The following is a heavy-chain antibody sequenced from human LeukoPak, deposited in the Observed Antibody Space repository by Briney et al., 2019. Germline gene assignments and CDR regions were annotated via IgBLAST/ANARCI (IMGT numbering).Heavy chain of an antibody. D-gene: IGHD5-12*01. CDR1: GGSISSSY. J-gene: IGHJ4*02. Sequence: SETLSLTCTVSGGSISSSYWSWIRQPPGKGLEWIGYIYYSGSTSYNPCLKSRVTISVDTSKNQFSLRLSSVTAADTAVYYCARDNIGSTAGFDYWGQGTLLTVSS. V-gene: IGHV4-59*01. CDR2: IYYSGST. CDR3: ARDNIGSTAGFDY.